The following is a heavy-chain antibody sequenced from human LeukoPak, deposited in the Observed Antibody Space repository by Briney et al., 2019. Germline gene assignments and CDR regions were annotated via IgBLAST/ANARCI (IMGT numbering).Heavy chain of an antibody. Sequence: SETLSLTCTVSGGSISSYYWSWIRQPPGKGLEWIGRIYTSGSTNYNPSLKSRVTISVDTSKNQFSLKLSSVTAADTAVYYCARGSGYYGSGSYYNPPDYWGQGTLVTVSS. J-gene: IGHJ4*02. V-gene: IGHV4-4*08. D-gene: IGHD3-10*01. CDR1: GGSISSYY. CDR3: ARGSGYYGSGSYYNPPDY. CDR2: IYTSGST.